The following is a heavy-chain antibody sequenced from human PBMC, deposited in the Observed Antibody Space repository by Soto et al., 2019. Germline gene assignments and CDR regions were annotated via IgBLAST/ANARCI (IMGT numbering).Heavy chain of an antibody. CDR2: INSAGTP. J-gene: IGHJ6*02. CDR1: GFTVATNY. CDR3: AREKSTMIRGVRYGMDV. Sequence: EVQLVETGGGLIQPGGSLRLTCDASGFTVATNYMSWVRQAPGKGLEWVSLINSAGTPYYADSVNGRFTVSRDTSKNTLYLQMSSLRVDDTAVYFCAREKSTMIRGVRYGMDVWGQGTTVTVSS. V-gene: IGHV3-53*02. D-gene: IGHD3-10*01.